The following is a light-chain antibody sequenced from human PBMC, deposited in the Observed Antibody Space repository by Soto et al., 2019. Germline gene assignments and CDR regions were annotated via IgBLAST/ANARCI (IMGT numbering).Light chain of an antibody. CDR3: SSYTSCSTLV. Sequence: QSALTQPASVSGSPGQSITISCTGTSSDVGGYNYVSWYQQHPGKAPKLMIYDVSNRLSGVSNLFSGSKSGNTASLTISGLQADDDADYYCSSYTSCSTLVFGTGTKVTVL. CDR2: DVS. CDR1: SSDVGGYNY. J-gene: IGLJ1*01. V-gene: IGLV2-14*01.